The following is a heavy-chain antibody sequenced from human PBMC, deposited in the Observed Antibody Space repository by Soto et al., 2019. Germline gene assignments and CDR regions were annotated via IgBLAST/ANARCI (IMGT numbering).Heavy chain of an antibody. CDR2: IWSDGSSK. D-gene: IGHD2-2*01. CDR1: GISFRNSG. Sequence: QVQLVQSEGGVVQSGRSLRLSCVMSGISFRNSGMHWVRQAPGKGLEWVAMIWSDGSSKFYADSVQGRFTISRDNSMDTLYLQMTSLRPEDTAIYYCARDNGVTSLDYWGQGTLVTVSS. CDR3: ARDNGVTSLDY. J-gene: IGHJ4*02. V-gene: IGHV3-33*01.